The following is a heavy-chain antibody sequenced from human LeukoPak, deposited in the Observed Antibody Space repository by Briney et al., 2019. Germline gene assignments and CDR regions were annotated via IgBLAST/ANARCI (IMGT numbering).Heavy chain of an antibody. D-gene: IGHD3-16*01. Sequence: GGSLRLSCAASGFTVSSNYMSWVRQAPGKGLEWVSSISSSSSYIYYADSVKGRFTISRDNAKNSLYLQMNSLRAEDTAVYYCARVGPLIIDYWGQGTLVTVSS. CDR1: GFTVSSNY. J-gene: IGHJ4*02. CDR3: ARVGPLIIDY. V-gene: IGHV3-21*01. CDR2: ISSSSSYI.